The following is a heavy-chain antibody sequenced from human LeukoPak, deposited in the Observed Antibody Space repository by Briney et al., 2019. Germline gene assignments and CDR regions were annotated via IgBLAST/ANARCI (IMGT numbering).Heavy chain of an antibody. J-gene: IGHJ4*02. V-gene: IGHV3-53*01. CDR2: IYSGGST. Sequence: GGSLRLSCAASGFTVSSNYMSLVRQAPGKGLGWVSVIYSGGSTYYAASLKGRFTISSDNSKNTLYLQMNSLRAEDTAVYYCARVPRLSDWKSFDYWGQGTLVTVSS. CDR1: GFTVSSNY. CDR3: ARVPRLSDWKSFDY. D-gene: IGHD1-1*01.